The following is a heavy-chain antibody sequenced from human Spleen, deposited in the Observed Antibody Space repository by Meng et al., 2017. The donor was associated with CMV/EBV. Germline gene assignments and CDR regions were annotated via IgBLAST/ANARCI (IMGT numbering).Heavy chain of an antibody. J-gene: IGHJ4*02. CDR1: TFTASSNY. V-gene: IGHV3-23*01. CDR3: AKDAPDTEVDY. D-gene: IGHD5-18*01. CDR2: ISGSGGST. Sequence: GGSLRLSCAASTFTASSNYMSWVRQAPGKGLEWVSAISGSGGSTYYAESVKGRFIISKDNSKSTLYLQMNDLRAEDTAIYYCAKDAPDTEVDYWGQGSLVTVSS.